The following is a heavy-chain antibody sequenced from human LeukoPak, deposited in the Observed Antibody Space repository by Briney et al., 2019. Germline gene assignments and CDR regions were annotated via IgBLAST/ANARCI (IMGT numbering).Heavy chain of an antibody. Sequence: PGGSLRLSCAASGFTLSSYWMHWVRHAPGKGLVWVSRINSEGSSTSSADSGKGQFTISRDNDKNTLYLQMNSLRAEDTAVYYCARDDDYGGSVDYWGQGTLVTVSS. V-gene: IGHV3-74*01. CDR1: GFTLSSYW. D-gene: IGHD4-23*01. J-gene: IGHJ4*01. CDR2: INSEGSST. CDR3: ARDDDYGGSVDY.